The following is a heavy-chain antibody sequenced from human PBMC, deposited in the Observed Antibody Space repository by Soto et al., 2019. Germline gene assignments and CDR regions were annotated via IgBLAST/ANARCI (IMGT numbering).Heavy chain of an antibody. CDR1: GFSLSTSGVG. CDR2: IYWDDDK. D-gene: IGHD3-3*01. Sequence: SGPTLVNPTQTLTLTCTFSGFSLSTSGVGVGWIRQPPGKALEWLALIYWDDDKRYSPSLKSRLTITKDTSKNQVVLTMTNMDPVDTATYYCAHRLTKTLTISGVVIIRDAFDIWGQGTMVTVPS. V-gene: IGHV2-5*02. CDR3: AHRLTKTLTISGVVIIRDAFDI. J-gene: IGHJ3*02.